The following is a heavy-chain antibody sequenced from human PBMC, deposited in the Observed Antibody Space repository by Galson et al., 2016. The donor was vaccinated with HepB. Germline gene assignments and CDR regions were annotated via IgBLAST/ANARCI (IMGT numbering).Heavy chain of an antibody. Sequence: SLRLSCAASEFIFRTHGMHWVRQAPGKGLEWVAVILYDGSKTYYTDSVEGRFTISRDNSKNTLYLQMNSLRAEDTAVYYCARDRFRSVTRRGGMDVWGQGTTVTVSS. D-gene: IGHD2-15*01. CDR3: ARDRFRSVTRRGGMDV. V-gene: IGHV3-30*03. CDR2: ILYDGSKT. J-gene: IGHJ6*02. CDR1: EFIFRTHG.